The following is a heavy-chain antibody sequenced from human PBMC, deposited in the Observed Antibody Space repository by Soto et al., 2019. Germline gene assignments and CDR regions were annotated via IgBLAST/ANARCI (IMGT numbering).Heavy chain of an antibody. CDR3: VRSQGSSTSLENYYYYYYGMDV. J-gene: IGHJ6*02. Sequence: QVQLVQSGAEVKKLGSSVKVSCKASGGTFSSYAISWVRQAPGQGLEWMGGIIPISETTNYAQKFQGRVTITADESKSTAYMELSSLRSEDTAVYYCVRSQGSSTSLENYYYYYYGMDVWGQGTTVTVSS. D-gene: IGHD2-2*01. CDR2: IIPISETT. CDR1: GGTFSSYA. V-gene: IGHV1-69*01.